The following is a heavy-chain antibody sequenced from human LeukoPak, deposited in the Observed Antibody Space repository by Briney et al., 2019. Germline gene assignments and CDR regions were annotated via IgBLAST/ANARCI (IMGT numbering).Heavy chain of an antibody. D-gene: IGHD6-6*01. J-gene: IGHJ3*02. CDR3: ARTKQFDDAFDI. CDR1: GYTLTELS. V-gene: IGHV1-24*01. CDR2: FDPEDGET. Sequence: ASVKVSCKVSGYTLTELSMHWVRQAPGKGLEWMGGFDPEDGETIYAQKFQGRVTMTEDTSTDTAYMELSSLRSEDTAVYYCARTKQFDDAFDIWGQGTMVTVSS.